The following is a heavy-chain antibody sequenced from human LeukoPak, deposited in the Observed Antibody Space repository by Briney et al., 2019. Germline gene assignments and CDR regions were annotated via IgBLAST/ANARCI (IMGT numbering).Heavy chain of an antibody. J-gene: IGHJ5*02. CDR2: IRSNGGDT. V-gene: IGHV3-23*01. Sequence: GGSLRLSCAASGFTFREYSMSWVRQAPGKGLEWVSNIRSNGGDTYYTDSVKGRFTISRDNSKNTLYLEMNSLRAGDTAVYYCAKGGYTTWFDPWGQGTLVTVSA. D-gene: IGHD2-15*01. CDR1: GFTFREYS. CDR3: AKGGYTTWFDP.